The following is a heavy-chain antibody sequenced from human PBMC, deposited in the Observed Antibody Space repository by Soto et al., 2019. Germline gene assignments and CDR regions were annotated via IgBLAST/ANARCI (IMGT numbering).Heavy chain of an antibody. D-gene: IGHD4-17*01. CDR2: INPNSGGT. CDR3: ARDMGGYGDPYYYYGMDV. V-gene: IGHV1-2*04. CDR1: GYTFTGYY. J-gene: IGHJ6*02. Sequence: GASVKVSCKASGYTFTGYYMHWVRQAPGQGLEWMGWINPNSGGTNYAQKFQGWVTMTRDTSISTAYMELSRLRSDDTAVYYCARDMGGYGDPYYYYGMDVWGQGTTVTVS.